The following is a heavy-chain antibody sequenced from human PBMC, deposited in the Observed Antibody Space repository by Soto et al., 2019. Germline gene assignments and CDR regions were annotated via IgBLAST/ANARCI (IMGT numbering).Heavy chain of an antibody. V-gene: IGHV3-48*01. J-gene: IGHJ4*02. CDR3: ARDLNYGLFDY. CDR2: ISSSSSTI. Sequence: EVQLVESGGGLVQPGGSLRLSCAASGFTFSSYSMKWVRQAPGKGLEWVSYISSSSSTIYYADSVKGRFTISRDKAKNSLYLQMNSLRAEDTAVDYCARDLNYGLFDYWGQGTLVTVSS. CDR1: GFTFSSYS. D-gene: IGHD4-17*01.